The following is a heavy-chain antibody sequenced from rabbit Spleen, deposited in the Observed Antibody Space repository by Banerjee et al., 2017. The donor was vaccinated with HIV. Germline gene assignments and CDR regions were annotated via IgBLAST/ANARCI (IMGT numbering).Heavy chain of an antibody. D-gene: IGHD1-1*01. V-gene: IGHV1S45*01. Sequence: QEQLVESGGGLVQPGASLTLTCKASGLDFSSSYWICWVRQAPGKGLEWIACIVGGTGNTWYASWAKGRFTISKTSSTTVTLQMTSLTAADTATYFCTRNPSTNTNYALIRLHLWGPGTLVTVS. CDR1: GLDFSSSYW. J-gene: IGHJ3*01. CDR3: TRNPSTNTNYALIRLHL. CDR2: IVGGTGNT.